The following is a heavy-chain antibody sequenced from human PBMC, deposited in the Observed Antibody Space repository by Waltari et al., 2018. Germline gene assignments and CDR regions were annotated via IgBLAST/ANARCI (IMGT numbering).Heavy chain of an antibody. Sequence: QVQLVQSGAEVKKPGASVKVSCTASGTTFTSHAIHWVRQAPGQRLEWMGWINTDNGNTKYSQKFQGRVTITRDTSASTAYMELSSLRSEDTAIYYCARGDLFFYWGQGTLVTVSS. CDR3: ARGDLFFY. CDR1: GTTFTSHA. J-gene: IGHJ4*02. V-gene: IGHV1-3*04. CDR2: INTDNGNT.